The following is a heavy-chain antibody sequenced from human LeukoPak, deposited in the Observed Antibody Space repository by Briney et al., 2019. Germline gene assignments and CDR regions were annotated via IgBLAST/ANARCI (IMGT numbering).Heavy chain of an antibody. CDR1: GFAFSSYA. CDR3: ARDFGFDP. V-gene: IGHV3-30-3*01. D-gene: IGHD3-3*01. J-gene: IGHJ5*02. Sequence: GGSVRLSCATSGFAFSSYAMHWVRQAPGKGLEWVAVISYDGSNKYYADSVKGLFTISRDNSTNTLYLQMNSLRAEDTAVYYCARDFGFDPWGQGTLVTVSS. CDR2: ISYDGSNK.